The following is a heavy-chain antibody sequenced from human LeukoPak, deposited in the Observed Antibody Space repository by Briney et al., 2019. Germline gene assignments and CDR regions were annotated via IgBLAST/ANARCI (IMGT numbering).Heavy chain of an antibody. Sequence: GGSLRLSCAASGFTFSTYTLSWVRQTPGKGLEWVSIISGSGVTTYYADSVKGRFIISRDNSKNTLYLQMYSLRAEDTAIYYCAKHPLSGNSDYWGQGTLVTVSS. CDR3: AKHPLSGNSDY. CDR1: GFTFSTYT. D-gene: IGHD2/OR15-2a*01. J-gene: IGHJ4*02. V-gene: IGHV3-23*01. CDR2: ISGSGVTT.